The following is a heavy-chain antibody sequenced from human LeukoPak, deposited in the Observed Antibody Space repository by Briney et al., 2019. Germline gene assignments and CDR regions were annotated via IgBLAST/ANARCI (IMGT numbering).Heavy chain of an antibody. CDR2: IYTSGST. Sequence: SETLSLTCTVSGGSISSGSYYWSWIRQPAGKGLEWIGRIYTSGSTNYNPSLKSRVTISVDTSKNQFSLKLSSVTAADTAVYYCARSPQGLDFWSGYYLDYWGQGTLVTVSS. V-gene: IGHV4-61*02. D-gene: IGHD3-3*01. CDR1: GGSISSGSYY. CDR3: ARSPQGLDFWSGYYLDY. J-gene: IGHJ4*02.